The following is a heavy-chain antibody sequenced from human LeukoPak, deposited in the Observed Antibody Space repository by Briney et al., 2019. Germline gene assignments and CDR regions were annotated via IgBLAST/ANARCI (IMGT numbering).Heavy chain of an antibody. J-gene: IGHJ5*02. CDR1: GFTVSSNY. D-gene: IGHD2-15*01. Sequence: GGSLRLSYAASGFTVSSNYMSWVRQAPGKGLEWVSSISSSSSYIYYADSVKGRFTISRDNAKNSLYLQMNSLRAEDTAVYSCARGADGVSSNSRGWFDPWGQGTLVTVSS. CDR3: ARGADGVSSNSRGWFDP. CDR2: ISSSSSYI. V-gene: IGHV3-21*01.